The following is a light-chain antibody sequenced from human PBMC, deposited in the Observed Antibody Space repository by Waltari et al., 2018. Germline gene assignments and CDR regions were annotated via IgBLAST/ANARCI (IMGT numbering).Light chain of an antibody. V-gene: IGKV3-11*01. CDR3: QQRSRLIT. Sequence: EVVLTQSPATLSLSPGERATLSCRASQSVSNYLAWYQQKPGQAPSLLIYDASNRATGIPARFSGSGSGTDFALSISSLEPEDSAVYFCQQRSRLITFGQGTRLEIK. J-gene: IGKJ5*01. CDR1: QSVSNY. CDR2: DAS.